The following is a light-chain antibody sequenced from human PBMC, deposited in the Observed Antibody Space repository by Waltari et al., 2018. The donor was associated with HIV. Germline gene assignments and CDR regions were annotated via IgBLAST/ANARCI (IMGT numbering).Light chain of an antibody. J-gene: IGLJ2*01. CDR1: SSDVGAYNY. CDR3: CSYAGSYTLRV. CDR2: DVS. V-gene: IGLV2-11*01. Sequence: SALTQPRSVSGSPGQSVTISCTGTSSDVGAYNYVSLYHQHPGKAPKLMIYDVSKRPSGVPDRFSGSKSGNTASLTISVLQAEDEADYYCCSYAGSYTLRVFGGGTKLTVL.